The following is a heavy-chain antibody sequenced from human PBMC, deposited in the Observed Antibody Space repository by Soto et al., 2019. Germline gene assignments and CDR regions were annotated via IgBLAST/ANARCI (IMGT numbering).Heavy chain of an antibody. CDR3: AREDLLYRRDGMDV. CDR1: GYTFTRYY. CDR2: INPSGGST. V-gene: IGHV1-46*01. Sequence: ASVKVSCKASGYTFTRYYMHWVRQAPGQGLEWMGIINPSGGSTSYAQKFQGRVTMTRDSSTRTVYMELSSLRSEDTAVYYCAREDLLYRRDGMDVWGQGTTVTVYS. J-gene: IGHJ6*02. D-gene: IGHD1-26*01.